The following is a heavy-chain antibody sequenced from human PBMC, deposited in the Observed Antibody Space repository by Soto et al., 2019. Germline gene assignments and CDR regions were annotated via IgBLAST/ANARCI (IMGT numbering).Heavy chain of an antibody. D-gene: IGHD5-18*01. CDR3: ARAFRGYSYGYYYYYGMDV. Sequence: SETLSLTCTVSGGSVSSGSYYWSWIRQPPGKGLEWIGYIYYSGSTNYNPSLKSRVTISVDTSKNQFSLKLSSVTAADTAVYYCARAFRGYSYGYYYYYGMDVWGQGTKVTVSS. CDR1: GGSVSSGSYY. CDR2: IYYSGST. V-gene: IGHV4-61*01. J-gene: IGHJ6*02.